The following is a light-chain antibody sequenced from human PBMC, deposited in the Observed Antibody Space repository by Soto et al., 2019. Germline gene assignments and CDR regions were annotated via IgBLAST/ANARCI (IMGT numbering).Light chain of an antibody. Sequence: EIVMTQSPATLSVSPGERATLSCRASQSISSNLAWYQQKPGQAPRLLIYGASTRATGIQARFSGSGSGTEFTLTISSLQSEDFAVYYCQQYSIWPYTFGQGTKLEIK. CDR1: QSISSN. J-gene: IGKJ2*01. V-gene: IGKV3-15*01. CDR2: GAS. CDR3: QQYSIWPYT.